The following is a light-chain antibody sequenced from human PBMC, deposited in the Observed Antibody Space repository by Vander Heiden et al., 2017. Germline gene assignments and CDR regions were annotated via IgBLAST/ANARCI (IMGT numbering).Light chain of an antibody. CDR1: QSISIW. CDR3: QHYNNFPYT. Sequence: DIPMTQSPSTLSASAGDRVTITCRASQSISIWLAWYQQKPGQAPNLLIYKASNLETGVPSRFSGSGSGTDFTLTISSLQPEDVATYYCQHYNNFPYTFGQGTKLEIK. V-gene: IGKV1-5*03. CDR2: KAS. J-gene: IGKJ2*01.